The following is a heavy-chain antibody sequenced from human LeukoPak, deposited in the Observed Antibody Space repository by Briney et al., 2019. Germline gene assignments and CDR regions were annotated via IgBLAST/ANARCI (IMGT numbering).Heavy chain of an antibody. CDR2: VYHTGST. CDR3: ARLQYCSGTSCYWFDP. D-gene: IGHD2-2*01. Sequence: PSETLSLTCDVSGGSLGSGLYSWSWIRQPLGKGLEWIGYVYHTGSTYYNPSLKSRVTISVDTSKNQFSLRLSSVTAADTAVYYCARLQYCSGTSCYWFDPWGQGTLVTVSS. CDR1: GGSLGSGLYS. V-gene: IGHV4-30-2*01. J-gene: IGHJ5*02.